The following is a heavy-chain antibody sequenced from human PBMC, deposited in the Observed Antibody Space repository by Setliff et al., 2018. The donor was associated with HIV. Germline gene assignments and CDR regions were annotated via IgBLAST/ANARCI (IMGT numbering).Heavy chain of an antibody. V-gene: IGHV3-21*04. Sequence: PGGSLRLSCAASGFSFSAYSMNWVRQAPGKGLEWVSSISTAGSDRFYTDSVKGRFTISRDNAKKSLYLQMNSLRAEDTAVYYCARENYYDQKGAFDIWGQGTMVTVSS. J-gene: IGHJ3*02. CDR2: ISTAGSDR. CDR1: GFSFSAYS. CDR3: ARENYYDQKGAFDI. D-gene: IGHD3-22*01.